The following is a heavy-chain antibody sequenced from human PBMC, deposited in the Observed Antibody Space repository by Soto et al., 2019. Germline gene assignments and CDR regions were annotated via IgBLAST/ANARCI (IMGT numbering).Heavy chain of an antibody. V-gene: IGHV3-72*01. CDR3: ARTGTTVTTLDY. D-gene: IGHD4-17*01. J-gene: IGHJ4*02. CDR2: TRNKANSYTT. CDR1: GFTFSDHY. Sequence: GGSLRLSCAASGFTFSDHYMDWVRQAPGKGLEWVGRTRNKANSYTTEYAASVKGRFTISRDDSKNSLYLQMNSLKTEDTAVYYCARTGTTVTTLDYWGQGTLVTVSS.